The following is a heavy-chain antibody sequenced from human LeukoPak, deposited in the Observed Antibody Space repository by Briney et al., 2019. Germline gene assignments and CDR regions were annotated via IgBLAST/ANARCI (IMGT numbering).Heavy chain of an antibody. Sequence: PSETLSLTCTVSGGSISSYYWSWIRQPPGKGLEWIGYIYYSGSTNYNPSLKSRVTISVDTSKNQFSLKLSSVTAADTAVYYCARGQYDYVWGSYRLDYWGQGTLVTVSS. CDR1: GGSISSYY. CDR3: ARGQYDYVWGSYRLDY. V-gene: IGHV4-59*12. D-gene: IGHD3-16*02. J-gene: IGHJ4*02. CDR2: IYYSGST.